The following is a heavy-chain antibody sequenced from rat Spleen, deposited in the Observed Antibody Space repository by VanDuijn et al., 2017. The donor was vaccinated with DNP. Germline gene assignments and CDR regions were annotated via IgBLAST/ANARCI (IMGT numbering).Heavy chain of an antibody. CDR1: GFIFSKYG. CDR2: ISTNGGNS. CDR3: AREQHYHFDY. J-gene: IGHJ2*01. Sequence: EVKLVGSGGGLVQPGRSLKLSCAASGFIFSKYGMAWVRQAPTQGLEWVASISTNGGNSYYRDSVKGRFTISRDNAKNTQYLQMDSLRSEDTATYYCAREQHYHFDYWGQGVMVTVSS. D-gene: IGHD1-10*01. V-gene: IGHV5S13*01.